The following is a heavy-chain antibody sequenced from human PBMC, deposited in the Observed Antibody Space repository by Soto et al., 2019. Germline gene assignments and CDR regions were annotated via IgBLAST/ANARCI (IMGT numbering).Heavy chain of an antibody. CDR3: ARSLGMEWLLRGAFDI. CDR2: ISAYNGNT. J-gene: IGHJ3*02. Sequence: ASVKVSCKASGYTFTSYGISWVRQAPGQGLEWMGWISAYNGNTNYAQKLQGRVTMTTDTSTSTAYMELRSLGSDDTAVYYCARSLGMEWLLRGAFDIWGQGTMVTVSS. CDR1: GYTFTSYG. D-gene: IGHD6-19*01. V-gene: IGHV1-18*04.